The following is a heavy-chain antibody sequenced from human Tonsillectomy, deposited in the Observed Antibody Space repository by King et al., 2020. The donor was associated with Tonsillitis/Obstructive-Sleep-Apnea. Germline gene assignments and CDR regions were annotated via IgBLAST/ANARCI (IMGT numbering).Heavy chain of an antibody. CDR2: IKQDESEK. Sequence: VQLVESGGGLVQPGGSLRLSCAASGFTFSTYWMSWVRQAPGKGLEWVANIKQDESEKHYVGSVKGRFTISRDNAKNSLFLQMNSLRAEDTAVYYCARDPYSGNYGAFDIWGQGTMVTVSS. J-gene: IGHJ3*02. CDR3: ARDPYSGNYGAFDI. V-gene: IGHV3-7*01. D-gene: IGHD1-26*01. CDR1: GFTFSTYW.